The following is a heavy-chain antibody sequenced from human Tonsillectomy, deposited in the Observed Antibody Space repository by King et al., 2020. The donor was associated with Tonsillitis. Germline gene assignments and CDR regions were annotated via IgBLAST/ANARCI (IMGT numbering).Heavy chain of an antibody. CDR1: GFTFSNVW. CDR2: IKSKTDVGTT. J-gene: IGHJ4*02. Sequence: VQLVESGGGLLKPGGSLRLSCAASGFTFSNVWMSWVRQAPGKGLEWVGRIKSKTDVGTTDYAAIVKGRFTISRDDSKNTLYLQMNSLKTEDTDVYYCTTYYYDSSGYSPFFDYWGQGTLVTVSS. CDR3: TTYYYDSSGYSPFFDY. D-gene: IGHD3-22*01. V-gene: IGHV3-15*01.